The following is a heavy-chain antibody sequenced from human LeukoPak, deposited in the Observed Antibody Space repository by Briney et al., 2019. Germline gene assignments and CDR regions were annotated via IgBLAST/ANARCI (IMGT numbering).Heavy chain of an antibody. D-gene: IGHD6-19*01. J-gene: IGHJ4*02. CDR3: ARNPMYSSGYSMDY. CDR2: INHSGST. CDR1: GFTFSSYS. V-gene: IGHV4-34*01. Sequence: GSLRLSCAASGFTFSSYSMNWVRQAPGKGLEWIGEINHSGSTNYNPSLKSRVTISVDTSKNQFSLKLSSVTAADTAVYYCARNPMYSSGYSMDYWGQGTLVTVSS.